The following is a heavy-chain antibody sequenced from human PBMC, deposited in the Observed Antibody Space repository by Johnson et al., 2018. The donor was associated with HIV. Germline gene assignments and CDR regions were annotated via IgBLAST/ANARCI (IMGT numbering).Heavy chain of an antibody. Sequence: QVQLVESGGGLVQPGGSLRLSCAASGFTVSTNYMSWVRQAPGKGLEWVAVIWYDGSNKYYADSVKGRFTISRDNSKNTLYLQMNSLRAEDTAVYYCAKDWSSSSRAFDIWGQGTMVTVSS. J-gene: IGHJ3*02. V-gene: IGHV3-33*06. D-gene: IGHD6-6*01. CDR2: IWYDGSNK. CDR3: AKDWSSSSRAFDI. CDR1: GFTVSTNY.